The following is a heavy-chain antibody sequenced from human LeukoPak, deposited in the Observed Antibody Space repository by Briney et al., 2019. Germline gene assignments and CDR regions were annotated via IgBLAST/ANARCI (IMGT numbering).Heavy chain of an antibody. CDR1: GFTFSSYW. D-gene: IGHD4-17*01. CDR2: IKQDGSEK. J-gene: IGHJ4*02. V-gene: IGHV3-7*01. CDR3: ARAFSTTAFDY. Sequence: GGSLRLSCAASGFTFSSYWMTWVRQAPGKGLEWVAKIKQDGSEKYYVDSVKGRFTISRDNAKNSLYLQMNSLRAEDTAVYYCARAFSTTAFDYWGQGTLVTVSS.